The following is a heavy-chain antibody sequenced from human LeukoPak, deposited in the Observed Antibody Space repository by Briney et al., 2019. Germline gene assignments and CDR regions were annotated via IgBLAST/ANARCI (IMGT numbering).Heavy chain of an antibody. V-gene: IGHV1-8*01. Sequence: ASVKVSCKASGYTFTSYDINWVRQAPGQGLEWMGWMNPNSGNTGYAQKFQGRVTMTRNTSISTAYMELSSLRSEDTAVYYCARGLKPAPYYYYMDVWGKGTTVTVSS. CDR1: GYTFTSYD. CDR3: ARGLKPAPYYYYMDV. CDR2: MNPNSGNT. J-gene: IGHJ6*03.